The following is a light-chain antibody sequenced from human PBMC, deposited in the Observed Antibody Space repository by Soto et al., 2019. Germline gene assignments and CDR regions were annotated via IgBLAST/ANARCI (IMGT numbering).Light chain of an antibody. CDR3: AAWDATVRSYV. J-gene: IGLJ1*01. Sequence: QSVLTQPPSVSGTPGQRVTISCSGGISNIGTNYVHWFQQLPGTAPKVLSNRDNQRPSGVPDRFSGSKSGTSASLAISGLRSEDEAAYYCAAWDATVRSYVFGTGTKLTVL. V-gene: IGLV1-47*01. CDR2: RDN. CDR1: ISNIGTNY.